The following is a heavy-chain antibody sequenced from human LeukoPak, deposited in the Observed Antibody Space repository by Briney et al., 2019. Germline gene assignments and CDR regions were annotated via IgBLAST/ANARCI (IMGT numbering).Heavy chain of an antibody. Sequence: SVKVSCKASGGTFSSYAISWVRQAPGQGLEWMGGIIPIFGTANYAQKFQGRVTITADESTSTAYMELSSLRSEDTAVYYCARDRGGTAMVDHDAFDIWGQGTMVTVSS. D-gene: IGHD5-18*01. J-gene: IGHJ3*02. CDR3: ARDRGGTAMVDHDAFDI. CDR2: IIPIFGTA. CDR1: GGTFSSYA. V-gene: IGHV1-69*13.